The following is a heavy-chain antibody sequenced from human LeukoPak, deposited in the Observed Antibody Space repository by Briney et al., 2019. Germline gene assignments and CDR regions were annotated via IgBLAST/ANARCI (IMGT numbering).Heavy chain of an antibody. CDR3: TTVGVYYDLLTGYHDS. V-gene: IGHV3-15*01. D-gene: IGHD3-9*01. CDR2: IKSKTDGETT. J-gene: IGHJ4*02. Sequence: GGSLRLSCAASGFTFSSYEMNWVRQAPGKGLEWVGHIKSKTDGETTDYAAPVKGRFTISRVDSKNTLYLQMNSLKTEDTAVYYCTTVGVYYDLLTGYHDSWGQGTLVTVSS. CDR1: GFTFSSYE.